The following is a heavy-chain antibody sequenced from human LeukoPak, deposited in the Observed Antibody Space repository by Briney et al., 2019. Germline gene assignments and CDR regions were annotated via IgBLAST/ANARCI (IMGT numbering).Heavy chain of an antibody. D-gene: IGHD2-21*01. CDR2: TYYRSKWYN. V-gene: IGHV6-1*01. CDR3: ARDPFVDSDWFDP. Sequence: SQTLSLTCAISGDSVSSNNAAWNWISQSPSRGLERLERTYYRSKWYNDYAVSVKSRITINPDTSTNQFSLQLNSVAPEDTAVYYCARDPFVDSDWFDPWGQGTLVTVSS. J-gene: IGHJ5*02. CDR1: GDSVSSNNAA.